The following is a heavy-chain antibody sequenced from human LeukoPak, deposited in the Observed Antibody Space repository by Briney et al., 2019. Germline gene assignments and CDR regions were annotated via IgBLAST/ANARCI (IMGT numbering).Heavy chain of an antibody. D-gene: IGHD2-2*01. V-gene: IGHV3-48*01. CDR2: ISSSSSTM. CDR1: GFTFSSYA. Sequence: GGSLRLSCAASGFTFSSYAMSWVRQAPGKGLEWVSYISSSSSTMYYADSVKGRFAISRDNAKNSLYLQMNSLRAEDTAVYFCARSCSSTSCYSGYYYYMDVWGKGTTVTVSS. J-gene: IGHJ6*03. CDR3: ARSCSSTSCYSGYYYYMDV.